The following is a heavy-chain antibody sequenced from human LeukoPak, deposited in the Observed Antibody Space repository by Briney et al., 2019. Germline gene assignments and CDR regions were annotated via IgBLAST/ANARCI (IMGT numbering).Heavy chain of an antibody. J-gene: IGHJ4*02. V-gene: IGHV3-23*01. CDR2: IGDTT. CDR3: AKAFAFVGANFFDY. D-gene: IGHD1-26*01. Sequence: GGSLRLSCAASGFTFSIYAMSWVRQAPGKGLEWVSAIGDTTYYADSVEGRFTISRDNSKNTLYLQMNSLRAEDAAIYYCAKAFAFVGANFFDYWGQGTLVTVSS. CDR1: GFTFSIYA.